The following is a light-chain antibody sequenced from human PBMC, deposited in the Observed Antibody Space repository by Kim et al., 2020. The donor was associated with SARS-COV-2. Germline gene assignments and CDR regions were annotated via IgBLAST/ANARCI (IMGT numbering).Light chain of an antibody. CDR1: QSISSY. J-gene: IGKJ5*01. Sequence: LSLSPGESATLSCRASQSISSYLAWYQQKPGQAPRLLIYNTFDRAAGIPARFSGSGSGTDFTLTISSLEPEDFAVYYCQQRSNWLFGQGTRLEIK. CDR3: QQRSNWL. CDR2: NTF. V-gene: IGKV3-11*01.